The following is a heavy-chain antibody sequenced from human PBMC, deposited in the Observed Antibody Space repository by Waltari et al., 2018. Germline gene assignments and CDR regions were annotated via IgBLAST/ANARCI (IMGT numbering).Heavy chain of an antibody. CDR1: GGSISSYY. CDR3: ARGLAYCGGDCFNFDY. J-gene: IGHJ4*02. D-gene: IGHD2-21*01. CDR2: IYTSGST. V-gene: IGHV4-4*09. Sequence: QVQLQESGPGLVKPSETLSLTCPVSGGSISSYYWSWIRQPPGKGLEWIGYIYTSGSTNYNPSLKSRVTISVDTSKNQFSLKLSSVTAADTAVYYCARGLAYCGGDCFNFDYWGQGTLVTVSS.